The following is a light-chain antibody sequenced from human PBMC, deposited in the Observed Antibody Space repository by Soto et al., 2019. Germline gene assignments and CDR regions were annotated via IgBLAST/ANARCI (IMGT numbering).Light chain of an antibody. CDR1: SSDTDAYYR. J-gene: IGLJ2*01. Sequence: QSALTQPPSVSGSPGQSVTISCTETSSDTDAYYRVSWYQKPPGTAPKLMIYDVFNRPSGVPDRFSGSKSGNTASLTISGLQVEDEADYYCASYTTSSPPHVIFGGGTKVTVL. V-gene: IGLV2-18*02. CDR3: ASYTTSSPPHVI. CDR2: DVF.